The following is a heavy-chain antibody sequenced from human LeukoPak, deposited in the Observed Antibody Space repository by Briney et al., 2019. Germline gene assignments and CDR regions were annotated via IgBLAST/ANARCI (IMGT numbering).Heavy chain of an antibody. V-gene: IGHV1-46*01. CDR3: ATEVATGRFAFDI. Sequence: GASVKVSCKASGYTFSNYFMHWVRQAPGQGLEWMGIITPSGGSTNYAQKFQGRVTMTEDTSTDTAYMELSSLRSEDTAVYYCATEVATGRFAFDIWGQGTMVTVSS. J-gene: IGHJ3*02. CDR1: GYTFSNYF. CDR2: ITPSGGST. D-gene: IGHD1-14*01.